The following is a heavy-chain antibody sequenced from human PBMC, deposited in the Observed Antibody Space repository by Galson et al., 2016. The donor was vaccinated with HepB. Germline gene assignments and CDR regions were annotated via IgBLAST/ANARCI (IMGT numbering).Heavy chain of an antibody. Sequence: LRLSCAASGFAFSRFGMHWVRQTPGKGLEWVAVIWYDGSEKYYADSVKGRFTISRDNSKNIMYLQMNSLRVDDSALHFCASERDGCIGGSCYSDLDYWGQGTLVTVSS. CDR2: IWYDGSEK. CDR3: ASERDGCIGGSCYSDLDY. V-gene: IGHV3-33*01. D-gene: IGHD2-15*01. J-gene: IGHJ4*02. CDR1: GFAFSRFG.